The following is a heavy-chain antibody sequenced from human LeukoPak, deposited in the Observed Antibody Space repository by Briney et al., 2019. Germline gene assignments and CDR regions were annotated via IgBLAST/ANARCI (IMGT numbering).Heavy chain of an antibody. V-gene: IGHV4-34*01. CDR3: AREAPGDPPTTYNRFDP. Sequence: PSETLSLTCAVYGGSFSGYYWSWIRQPPGKGLEWIGEINHSGSTNYNPSLKSRVTISVDTSKNQFSLKLSSVTAADTAVYYCAREAPGDPPTTYNRFDPWGQGTLVTVSS. J-gene: IGHJ5*02. CDR1: GGSFSGYY. CDR2: INHSGST. D-gene: IGHD4-17*01.